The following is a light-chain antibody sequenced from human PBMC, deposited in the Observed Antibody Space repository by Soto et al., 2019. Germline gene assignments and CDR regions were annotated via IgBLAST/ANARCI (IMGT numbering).Light chain of an antibody. CDR2: WAS. CDR3: QQYYSTPST. CDR1: QSVLFSSNNKNY. Sequence: DIVMTQSPDSLPVSLGERATINCKSSQSVLFSSNNKNYLAWYQQKPGQPPRLLIYWASTRASGVPDRFSGSGSGTDFTLTISSLQAEDVAVYHCQQYYSTPSTFGPGTEVDIK. J-gene: IGKJ3*01. V-gene: IGKV4-1*01.